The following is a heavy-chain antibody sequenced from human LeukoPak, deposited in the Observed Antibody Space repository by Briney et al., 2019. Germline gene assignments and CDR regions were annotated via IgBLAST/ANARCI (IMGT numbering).Heavy chain of an antibody. Sequence: SVKVSCKASGGTFSSYAISWVRQAPGQGLEWMGRIIPVFGIANYAQKFQGRVTITADKSTSTAYMELSSLRSEDTAVYYCARGGSSVLREGMDVWGQGTTVTVSS. J-gene: IGHJ6*02. V-gene: IGHV1-69*04. D-gene: IGHD3-10*01. CDR2: IIPVFGIA. CDR3: ARGGSSVLREGMDV. CDR1: GGTFSSYA.